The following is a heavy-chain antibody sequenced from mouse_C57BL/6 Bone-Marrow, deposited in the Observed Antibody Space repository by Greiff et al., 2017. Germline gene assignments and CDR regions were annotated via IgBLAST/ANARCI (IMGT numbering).Heavy chain of an antibody. D-gene: IGHD2-3*01. J-gene: IGHJ3*01. V-gene: IGHV5-4*01. CDR1: GFTFSSYA. CDR2: ISDGGSYT. Sequence: EVHLVESGGGLVKPGGSLKLSCAASGFTFSSYAMSWVRQTPEKRLEWVATISDGGSYTYYPDNVKGRFTISRDNAKNNLYLQMSHLKSEDTAMYYCARDGWFTFAYWGQGTLVTVSA. CDR3: ARDGWFTFAY.